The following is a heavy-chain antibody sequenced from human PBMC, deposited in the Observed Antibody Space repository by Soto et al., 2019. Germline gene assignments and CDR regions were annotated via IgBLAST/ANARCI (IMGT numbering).Heavy chain of an antibody. J-gene: IGHJ5*02. D-gene: IGHD3-3*01. CDR3: ARGQRFSDWFDP. CDR2: IYSSGNT. CDR1: GGTISGYY. Sequence: QVHLQESGPGLVKPSETLSLTCSVSGGTISGYYWTWIRQPAGKGLEWIGRIYSSGNTTYNPSLQHRVTMSLDTSNNQFSLRLTSVTAADTAVYYCARGQRFSDWFDPWGQGTLVTVSS. V-gene: IGHV4-4*07.